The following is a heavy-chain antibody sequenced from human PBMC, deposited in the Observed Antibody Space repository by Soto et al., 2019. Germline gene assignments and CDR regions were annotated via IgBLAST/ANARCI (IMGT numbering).Heavy chain of an antibody. V-gene: IGHV3-23*01. CDR3: AKEVTSGSYSHYYYGLDV. J-gene: IGHJ6*02. Sequence: EVQLLESGGSLVQPGGSLRLSCAASGFTLSSYAMSWVRQAPGKGLEWVSAISGSGNRTFHADSVKGRFTISRDNAKNALYLQMNSLRVEDTAVYYCAKEVTSGSYSHYYYGLDVWGQGTMVTVSS. D-gene: IGHD1-26*01. CDR2: ISGSGNRT. CDR1: GFTLSSYA.